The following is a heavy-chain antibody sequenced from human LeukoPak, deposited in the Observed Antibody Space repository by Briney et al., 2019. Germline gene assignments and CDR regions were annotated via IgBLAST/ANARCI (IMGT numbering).Heavy chain of an antibody. J-gene: IGHJ3*02. V-gene: IGHV4-61*02. CDR3: ARLSPYGGNSARAFDI. CDR2: IYTSGST. CDR1: GGSISSGSYY. Sequence: SETLSLTCTVSGGSISSGSYYWSWIRQPAGKGLEWIGRIYTSGSTNYNPSLKSRVTISVDTSKNQFSLKLSSVTAADTAVYYCARLSPYGGNSARAFDIWGQGTMVTVSS. D-gene: IGHD4-23*01.